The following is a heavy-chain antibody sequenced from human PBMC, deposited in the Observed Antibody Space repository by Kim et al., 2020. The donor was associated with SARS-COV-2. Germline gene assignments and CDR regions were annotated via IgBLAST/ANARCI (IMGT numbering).Heavy chain of an antibody. CDR1: GYTFTTYV. V-gene: IGHV1-3*01. CDR2: INAGNSYT. CDR3: ARGWFGKNYYDY. Sequence: ASVKVSCKASGYTFTTYVIHWVRQAPGQRLEWMGWINAGNSYTRYSQNFQGRVTTTRDTSASTVYMELSSLKSEDTAVYYCARGWFGKNYYDYWGQGTLVSVSS. D-gene: IGHD3-10*01. J-gene: IGHJ4*02.